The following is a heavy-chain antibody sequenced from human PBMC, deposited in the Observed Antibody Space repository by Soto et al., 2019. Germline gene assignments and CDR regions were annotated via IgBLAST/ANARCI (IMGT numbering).Heavy chain of an antibody. Sequence: QLQLQESGPGLVKPSETLSLTCTVSGGSISSSSYYWGWIRQPPGKGLEWIGSIYYSGSTYYNPSLKSRVTISVDTSKNQFSLKLSSVTAADTAVYYCARLLGGYDILTGYYEETWHDYWGQGTLVTVSS. D-gene: IGHD3-9*01. V-gene: IGHV4-39*01. CDR1: GGSISSSSYY. CDR2: IYYSGST. J-gene: IGHJ4*02. CDR3: ARLLGGYDILTGYYEETWHDY.